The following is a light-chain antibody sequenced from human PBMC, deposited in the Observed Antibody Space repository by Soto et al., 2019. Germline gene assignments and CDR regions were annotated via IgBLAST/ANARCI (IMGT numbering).Light chain of an antibody. CDR2: STS. J-gene: IGLJ2*01. V-gene: IGLV7-43*01. CDR3: LLYYGGAQLG. CDR1: TGAVTRGYY. Sequence: QAVVTQEPSLTVSPGGTVTLTCAYSTGAVTRGYYPNWFQQKPGQAPRALISSTSNKQAWTPARFSGSLRGGQAALTLTGVQPEYEAEYYCLLYYGGAQLGFGGGTKLTVL.